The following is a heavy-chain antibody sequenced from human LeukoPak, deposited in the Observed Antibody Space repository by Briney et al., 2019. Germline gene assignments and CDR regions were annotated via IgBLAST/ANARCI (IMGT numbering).Heavy chain of an antibody. CDR3: ARAGLSGTAAGHWYFDL. D-gene: IGHD3-10*01. J-gene: IGHJ2*01. CDR1: GGSIINYY. V-gene: IGHV4-59*01. CDR2: MYNSGST. Sequence: SETLSLTCTVSGGSIINYYWSWIRQPPGKGLEWIGYMYNSGSTNYNPSLKSRVTISIDMSKNQFSLKLRSVTAADTALYHCARAGLSGTAAGHWYFDLWGRGTLVTVSS.